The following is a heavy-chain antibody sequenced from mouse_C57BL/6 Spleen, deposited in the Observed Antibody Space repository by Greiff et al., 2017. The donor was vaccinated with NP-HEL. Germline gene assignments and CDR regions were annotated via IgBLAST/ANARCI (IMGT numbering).Heavy chain of an antibody. CDR1: GFSFNTYA. J-gene: IGHJ3*01. V-gene: IGHV10-1*01. Sequence: DVQLQESGGGLVQPKGSLKLSCAASGFSFNTYAMNWVRQAPGKGLEWVARIRSKSNNYATYYADSVKDRFTISRDDSESMLYLQMNNLKTEDTAMYYCVRSFTTEGFAYWGQGTLVTVSA. D-gene: IGHD1-1*01. CDR2: IRSKSNNYAT. CDR3: VRSFTTEGFAY.